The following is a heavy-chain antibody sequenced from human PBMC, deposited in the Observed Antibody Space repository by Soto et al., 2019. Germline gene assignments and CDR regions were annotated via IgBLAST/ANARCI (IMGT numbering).Heavy chain of an antibody. CDR1: GFTLSDYY. CDR3: AREDVDTTMVYFDY. D-gene: IGHD5-18*01. CDR2: ISSSSTYK. J-gene: IGHJ4*02. V-gene: IGHV3-11*06. Sequence: QVQLVESGGGLVKPGGSLRLSCAASGFTLSDYYMSWIRQAPGKGLEWVSDISSSSTYKNYADSVKGRFTISRDNAKKSLYLQMNSLRAEDTAVYYCAREDVDTTMVYFDYWGQGTLVTVSS.